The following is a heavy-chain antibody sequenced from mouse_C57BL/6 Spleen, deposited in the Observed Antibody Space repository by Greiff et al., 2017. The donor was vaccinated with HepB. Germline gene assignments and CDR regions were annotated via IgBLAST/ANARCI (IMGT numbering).Heavy chain of an antibody. CDR1: GYTFTDYY. CDR2: INPNNGGT. V-gene: IGHV1-26*01. Sequence: VQLQQSGPELVKPGASVKISCKASGYTFTDYYMNWVKQSHGKSLEWIGDINPNNGGTSYNQKFKGKATLTVDKSSSTAYMELRSLTSEDSAVYYCARAPYYDYDDAMDYWGQGTSVTVSS. CDR3: ARAPYYDYDDAMDY. D-gene: IGHD2-4*01. J-gene: IGHJ4*01.